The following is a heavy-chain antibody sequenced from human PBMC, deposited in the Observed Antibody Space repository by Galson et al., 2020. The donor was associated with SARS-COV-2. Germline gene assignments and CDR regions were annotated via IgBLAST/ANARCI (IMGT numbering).Heavy chain of an antibody. CDR1: GFTFSSYG. D-gene: IGHD2-8*01. Sequence: GGSLRLSCAASGFTFSSYGMHWVRQAPGKGLEWVAVIWYDGSNKYYADSVRGRFTISRDNSKNTLYLQMNSLRAEDTAVYYCAREPGGMHDYYYYMDVWGKGTTFTVSS. CDR3: AREPGGMHDYYYYMDV. J-gene: IGHJ6*03. V-gene: IGHV3-33*01. CDR2: IWYDGSNK.